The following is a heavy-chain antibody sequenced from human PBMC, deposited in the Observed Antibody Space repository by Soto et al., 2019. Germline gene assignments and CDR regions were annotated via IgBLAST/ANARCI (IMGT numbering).Heavy chain of an antibody. J-gene: IGHJ4*02. CDR3: ARGAGYSSSWSTFDY. Sequence: GGSLRLSCAASGFTFSSYSMNWVRQAPGKGLEWVSYISSSSSTIYYADSVKGRFTISRDNAKNSLYLQMNSLRAGDTAVYYCARGAGYSSSWSTFDYWGQGTLVTVSS. V-gene: IGHV3-48*01. CDR2: ISSSSSTI. CDR1: GFTFSSYS. D-gene: IGHD6-13*01.